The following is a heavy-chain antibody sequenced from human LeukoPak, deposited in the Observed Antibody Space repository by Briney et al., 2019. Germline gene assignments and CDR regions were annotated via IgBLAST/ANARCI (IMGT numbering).Heavy chain of an antibody. CDR1: GGSFSGYY. J-gene: IGHJ5*02. CDR2: INHSGST. CDR3: ARGVGVAQGEGYCSSTRCPVRFDP. Sequence: PSETLSLTCAVYGGSFSGYYWRWIRQPPGKGLEWIGEINHSGSTNHNPSLKSRVAISVDTSKNQFSLKLSSVTGADTAVYCGARGVGVAQGEGYCSSTRCPVRFDPWGQGTLVTVSS. V-gene: IGHV4-34*01. D-gene: IGHD2-2*01.